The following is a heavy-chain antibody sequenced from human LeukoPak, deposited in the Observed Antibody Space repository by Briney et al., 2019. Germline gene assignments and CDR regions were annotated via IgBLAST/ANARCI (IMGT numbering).Heavy chain of an antibody. V-gene: IGHV1-2*02. CDR1: GYAFTGYY. Sequence: ASVKVSCKASGYAFTGYYMHWVRLAPGRGLEWMGWFNLNSGGTNYAQKFQGRGSMTMSRSITTGYLELHRLRSGDTAADVCSSGRGPNGAFAISGQGTMATASS. J-gene: IGHJ3*02. D-gene: IGHD5-12*01. CDR3: SSGRGPNGAFAI. CDR2: FNLNSGGT.